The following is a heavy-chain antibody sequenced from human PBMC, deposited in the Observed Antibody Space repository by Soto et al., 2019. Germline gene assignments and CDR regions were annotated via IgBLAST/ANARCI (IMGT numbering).Heavy chain of an antibody. CDR3: ARSPRGVTTVTTVDY. J-gene: IGHJ4*02. CDR2: ISRSGGDI. Sequence: GGSLRLSCTAFGFTFSSYSMNWVRQAPGKGLEWVSSISRSGGDIYYADSVKGRFTISRDNAKISLYLQMNSLRAEDTAVYYCARSPRGVTTVTTVDYWGQGTLVTVSS. V-gene: IGHV3-21*01. D-gene: IGHD4-17*01. CDR1: GFTFSSYS.